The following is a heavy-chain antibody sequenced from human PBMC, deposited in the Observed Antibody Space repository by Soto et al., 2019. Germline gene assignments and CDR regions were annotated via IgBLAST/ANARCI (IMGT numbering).Heavy chain of an antibody. D-gene: IGHD2-2*01. J-gene: IGHJ5*02. Sequence: QVQLQQWGAGLLKPSETLSLTCAVYGGSFSGYYWSWIRQPPGKGLEWIGESNHSGSTNYNPSLKSRVAISVDPSKSQFSLKLSSVTAADTAVYYCARGPPRTSIVVVPAAMPNWFDPWGQGTLVTVSS. CDR3: ARGPPRTSIVVVPAAMPNWFDP. CDR1: GGSFSGYY. CDR2: SNHSGST. V-gene: IGHV4-34*01.